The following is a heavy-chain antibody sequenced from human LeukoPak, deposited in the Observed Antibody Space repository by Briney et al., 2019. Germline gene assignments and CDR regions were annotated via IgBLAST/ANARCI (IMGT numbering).Heavy chain of an antibody. D-gene: IGHD6-19*01. CDR3: AREPYSSGWLYYYYYMDV. J-gene: IGHJ6*03. CDR2: TYYRSKWYN. CDR1: GDSVSSNSAA. V-gene: IGHV6-1*01. Sequence: SQTLSLTCAISGDSVSSNSAAWNWIRQSPSRGLEWLGRTYYRSKWYNDYAVSVKSRITINPDTSKNQFSLQLNSVTPEDTAVYYCAREPYSSGWLYYYYYMDVWGKGTTVTVSS.